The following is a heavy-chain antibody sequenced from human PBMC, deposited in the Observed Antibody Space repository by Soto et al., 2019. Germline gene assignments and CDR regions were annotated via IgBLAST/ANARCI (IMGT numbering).Heavy chain of an antibody. Sequence: GSLRLSCAASGFTFSSYWMHWVRQAPGKGLVWVPRINSDGSSTSYADSVKGRFTISRDNAKNTLYLQMNSLRAEDTAVYYCARENILTGYYYYYYYYMDVWGKGTTVTVSS. CDR1: GFTFSSYW. CDR2: INSDGSST. V-gene: IGHV3-74*01. D-gene: IGHD3-9*01. CDR3: ARENILTGYYYYYYYYMDV. J-gene: IGHJ6*03.